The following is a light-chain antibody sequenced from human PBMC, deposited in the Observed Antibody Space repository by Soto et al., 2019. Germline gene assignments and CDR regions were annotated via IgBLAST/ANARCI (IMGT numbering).Light chain of an antibody. CDR2: DSS. V-gene: IGKV1-5*01. CDR1: QNIDSW. Sequence: DIQVTQSPSTLSASVGDRVTISCRASQNIDSWLAWYQQKPGKAPKLLIYDSSSLESGVPSRFSYCGSGTEFTLTISSLQPDDFATYYGQQYNSYPYSFGPGTKVDIK. CDR3: QQYNSYPYS. J-gene: IGKJ3*01.